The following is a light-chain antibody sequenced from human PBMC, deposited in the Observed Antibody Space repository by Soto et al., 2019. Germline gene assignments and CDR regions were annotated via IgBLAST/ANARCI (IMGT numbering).Light chain of an antibody. V-gene: IGKV1-5*02. CDR1: QSVSTR. CDR3: QQYNSYSPIT. Sequence: DIQMTQSPSSLSASVGDRVTIICRASQSVSTRLAWYQQKPGKAPKLLIYDASSLESGVPSRFSGSGSGTEFTLTISSLQPDDFATYYCQQYNSYSPITFGQGTRLEIK. J-gene: IGKJ5*01. CDR2: DAS.